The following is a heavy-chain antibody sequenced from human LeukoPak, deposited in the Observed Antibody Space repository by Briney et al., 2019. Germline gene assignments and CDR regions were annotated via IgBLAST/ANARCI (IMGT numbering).Heavy chain of an antibody. D-gene: IGHD3/OR15-3a*01. CDR2: IYYTGTT. CDR3: ARQEIGLRSFDP. J-gene: IGHJ5*02. Sequence: SETLSLTCSVSGDSISGSSYYWGWIRQSPGKNLEWLGSIYYTGTTHYNPSLKSRVTISVDTSKNQFSLNLSSVTAADTAVYYCARQEIGLRSFDPWGQGTLVTVSS. V-gene: IGHV4-39*01. CDR1: GDSISGSSYY.